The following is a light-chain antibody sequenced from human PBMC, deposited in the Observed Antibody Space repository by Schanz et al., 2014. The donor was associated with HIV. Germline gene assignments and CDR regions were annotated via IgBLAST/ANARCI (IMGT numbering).Light chain of an antibody. CDR3: QSSDRYNGKV. V-gene: IGLV6-57*02. CDR1: SGSIASNY. J-gene: IGLJ3*02. Sequence: NFMLTQPHSVSESPGKTVTISCTGSSGSIASNYVQWYQQRPGSAPTTVIYEDNLRPSGVPDRFSGSMDMSSNSAFLTISGLKTEDEADYYCQSSDRYNGKVFGGGTKLTVL. CDR2: EDN.